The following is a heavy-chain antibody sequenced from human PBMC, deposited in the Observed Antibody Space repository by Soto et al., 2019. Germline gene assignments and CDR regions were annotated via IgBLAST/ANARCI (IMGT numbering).Heavy chain of an antibody. CDR2: ISAYNGNT. V-gene: IGHV1-18*01. J-gene: IGHJ6*02. CDR1: GYTFTSNG. D-gene: IGHD2-15*01. CDR3: ARDRDIVVVVAANYGMDV. Sequence: ASVKVSCKASGYTFTSNGISWVQQAPGQGLEWMGWISAYNGNTNYAQKLQGRVTMTTDTSTSTAYMELRSLRSDDTAVYYCARDRDIVVVVAANYGMDVWGQGTTVTVSS.